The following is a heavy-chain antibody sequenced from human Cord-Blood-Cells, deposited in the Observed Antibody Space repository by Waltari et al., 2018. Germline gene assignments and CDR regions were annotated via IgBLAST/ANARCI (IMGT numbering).Heavy chain of an antibody. CDR3: ARGGGAGRFDY. CDR1: GFTFRSYA. Sequence: QVQLVESGGGVVQPGRSLRLSCAASGFTFRSYAMHWGRQAPGKGLEWVAVISYDGSNKYYADSVKGRFTISRDNSKNTLYLQMNSLRAEDTAVYYCARGGGAGRFDYWGQGTLVTVSS. J-gene: IGHJ4*02. CDR2: ISYDGSNK. D-gene: IGHD6-19*01. V-gene: IGHV3-30-3*01.